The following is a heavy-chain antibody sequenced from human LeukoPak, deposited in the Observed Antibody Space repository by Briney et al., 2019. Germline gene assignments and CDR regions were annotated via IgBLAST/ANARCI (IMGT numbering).Heavy chain of an antibody. Sequence: SETLSLTCSVSGDSISSYYWTWIRQPAGKGLEWIGHIYTSGNTVYNPSLKSRVTMSVDTSKIQFSLKLSSVTAADTAVYYCARVGCSASSCSWFDPWGQGTLVTVSS. CDR3: ARVGCSASSCSWFDP. J-gene: IGHJ5*02. CDR2: IYTSGNT. V-gene: IGHV4-4*07. CDR1: GDSISSYY. D-gene: IGHD2-2*01.